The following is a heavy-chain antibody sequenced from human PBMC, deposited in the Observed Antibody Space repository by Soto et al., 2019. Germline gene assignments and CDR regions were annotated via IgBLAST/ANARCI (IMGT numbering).Heavy chain of an antibody. CDR1: GDTFSSYA. Sequence: QVQLVQSGAEVKKPGSSVKVSCKASGDTFSSYAISWVRQAPGQGLEWMGGIIPIFGTANYAQKFQGRVTITADESTSTAYMELSSLRSEDTAVYYCARDRKQQLALTNRWYYYYYGMDVWGQGTTVTVSS. CDR2: IIPIFGTA. J-gene: IGHJ6*02. CDR3: ARDRKQQLALTNRWYYYYYGMDV. V-gene: IGHV1-69*01. D-gene: IGHD6-13*01.